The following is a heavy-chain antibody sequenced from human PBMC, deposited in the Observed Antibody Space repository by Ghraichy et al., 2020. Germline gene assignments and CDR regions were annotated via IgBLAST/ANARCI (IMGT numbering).Heavy chain of an antibody. CDR2: IYHSGST. D-gene: IGHD3-16*01. Sequence: SETLSLTCAVSGYSISSGYYWGWIRQPPGKGLEWIGSIYHSGSTYYNPSLKSRVTISVDTSKNQFSLKLSSVTAADTAVYYCARSDGGAQPDKYYFDYWGQGTLVTVSS. CDR1: GYSISSGYY. J-gene: IGHJ4*02. CDR3: ARSDGGAQPDKYYFDY. V-gene: IGHV4-38-2*01.